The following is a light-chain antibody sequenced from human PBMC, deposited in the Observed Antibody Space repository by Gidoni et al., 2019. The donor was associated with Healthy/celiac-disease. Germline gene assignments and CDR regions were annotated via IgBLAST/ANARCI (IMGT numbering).Light chain of an antibody. CDR1: QSISSY. Sequence: DIQMTQSSSSLSASVGDRVTITCRASQSISSYLNWYQQKPGKAPKLLIYAASSLQSGVPSRFSGSGSGTDFTLTISRLQPEDFATYYCQQSYSTTWTFGQXTKVEIK. V-gene: IGKV1-39*01. J-gene: IGKJ1*01. CDR2: AAS. CDR3: QQSYSTTWT.